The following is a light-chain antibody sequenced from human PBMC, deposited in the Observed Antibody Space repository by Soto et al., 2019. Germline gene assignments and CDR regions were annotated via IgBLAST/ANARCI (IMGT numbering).Light chain of an antibody. J-gene: IGLJ1*01. CDR2: EVS. Sequence: VLTQPASVSGSPGQSITISCTGTSSDVGGYDYVSWYQLHPGKAPKLMVFEVSNRPSGVSYRFSGSKSGNTASLTISGLQAEDEADYFCSSYSISTAYLFGTGTRSPS. V-gene: IGLV2-14*01. CDR1: SSDVGGYDY. CDR3: SSYSISTAYL.